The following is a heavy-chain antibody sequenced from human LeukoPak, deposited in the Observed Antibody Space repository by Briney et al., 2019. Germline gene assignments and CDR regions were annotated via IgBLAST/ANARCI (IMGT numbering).Heavy chain of an antibody. Sequence: SETLSLTCTVSGGSISGYYWSWIRQPPGKGLEWIGEINHSGSTNYNPSLKSRVTISVDTSKNQFSLKLSSVTAADTAVYYCARGQRLFSIRAFDIWGQGTMVTVSS. J-gene: IGHJ3*02. CDR1: GGSISGYY. V-gene: IGHV4-34*01. CDR3: ARGQRLFSIRAFDI. CDR2: INHSGST. D-gene: IGHD3-10*02.